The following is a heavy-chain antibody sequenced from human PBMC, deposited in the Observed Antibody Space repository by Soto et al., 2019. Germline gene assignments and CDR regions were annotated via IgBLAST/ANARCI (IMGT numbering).Heavy chain of an antibody. CDR3: TSRRDWTAVDPLDY. Sequence: EVQLVESGGGLVQPGGSLKLSCAASGFTFSDSAMHWVRQASGKGLEWVGRIRNKGNNYATACTASVKGRFTISRDDSKNTVYLQMNSLKIDDTAVYYCTSRRDWTAVDPLDYWGLGTLVTVSS. V-gene: IGHV3-73*02. CDR2: IRNKGNNYAT. CDR1: GFTFSDSA. D-gene: IGHD5-18*01. J-gene: IGHJ4*02.